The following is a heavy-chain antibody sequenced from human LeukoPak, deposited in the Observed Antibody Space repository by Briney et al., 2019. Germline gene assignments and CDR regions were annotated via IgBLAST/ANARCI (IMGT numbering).Heavy chain of an antibody. CDR1: GFTFSSYS. CDR2: ISSSSSYI. CDR3: AKARETGTRRCFDY. Sequence: GGSLRLSCAASGFTFSSYSMNWVRQAPGKGLEWVSSISSSSSYIYYADSVKGRFTISRDTSKNTLYLQMNSLRAEDTAVYYCAKARETGTRRCFDYWGQGTLVTVSS. V-gene: IGHV3-21*04. D-gene: IGHD1/OR15-1a*01. J-gene: IGHJ4*02.